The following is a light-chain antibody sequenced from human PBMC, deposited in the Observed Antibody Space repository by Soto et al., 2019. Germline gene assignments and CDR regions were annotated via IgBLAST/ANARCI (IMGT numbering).Light chain of an antibody. Sequence: IVMTQSPAILSVSPGERATLSCRASQSISRSLAWYQQKPGQAPRLLISDASTRATGIPARFSGSGSGTDFTLTISSLEPEDFAVYYCQQRSNWPPITFGQGTRLEIK. V-gene: IGKV3-11*01. J-gene: IGKJ5*01. CDR2: DAS. CDR1: QSISRS. CDR3: QQRSNWPPIT.